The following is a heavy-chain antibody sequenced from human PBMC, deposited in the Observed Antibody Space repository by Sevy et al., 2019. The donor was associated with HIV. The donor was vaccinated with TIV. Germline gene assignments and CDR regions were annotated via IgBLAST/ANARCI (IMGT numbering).Heavy chain of an antibody. Sequence: GGSLRLSCTASGFSFSNYVMAWVRQAPGKGLEWVSSVSPTSLSTYYAESVKGRFTISRDNSKNTLYLQRNSLRAEDTAIYYCAKLHSRMIPGNGALDYWGRGTLVTVSS. V-gene: IGHV3-23*01. CDR3: AKLHSRMIPGNGALDY. CDR1: GFSFSNYV. J-gene: IGHJ4*01. D-gene: IGHD3-16*01. CDR2: VSPTSLST.